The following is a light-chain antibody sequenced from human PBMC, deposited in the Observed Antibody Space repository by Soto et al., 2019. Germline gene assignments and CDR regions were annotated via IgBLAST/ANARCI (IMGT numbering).Light chain of an antibody. Sequence: DIQMTQSPSTLSASVGDRVTITCRASQSISSWLAWYQPKPGKAPKLLIYDDPSLESGVPSRFSGSGSGTEFTLTISSLQPDDFATYYCQQYNSYSELTFGGGTKVEIK. CDR2: DDP. CDR3: QQYNSYSELT. CDR1: QSISSW. J-gene: IGKJ4*01. V-gene: IGKV1-5*01.